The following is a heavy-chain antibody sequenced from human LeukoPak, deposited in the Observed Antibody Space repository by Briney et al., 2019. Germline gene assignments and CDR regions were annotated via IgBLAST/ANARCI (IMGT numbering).Heavy chain of an antibody. CDR1: GLTFSTYR. CDR3: ARSNYGDYAPNAFDI. V-gene: IGHV3-48*04. Sequence: PGGSLRLSRAASGLTFSTYRMNWVRQAPGKGLEGVSYISSSSSTIYYADSVKGRFTISRDNAKNSLYLQMNSLRAEDTAVYYCARSNYGDYAPNAFDIWGQGTMVTVSS. CDR2: ISSSSSTI. D-gene: IGHD4-17*01. J-gene: IGHJ3*02.